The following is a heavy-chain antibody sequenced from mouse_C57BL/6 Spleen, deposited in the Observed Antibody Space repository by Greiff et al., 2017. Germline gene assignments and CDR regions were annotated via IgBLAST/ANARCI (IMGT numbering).Heavy chain of an antibody. J-gene: IGHJ4*01. Sequence: VQLKQSGTVLARPGASVKMSCKTSGYTFTSYWMHWVKQRPGQGLEWIGAIYPGNSDTSYNQKFKGKAKPTAVTSASTAYMERSSLTNEDSAVYYCPYGSSWDAMDYWGQGTSVTVSS. CDR1: GYTFTSYW. V-gene: IGHV1-5*01. CDR2: IYPGNSDT. CDR3: PYGSSWDAMDY. D-gene: IGHD1-1*01.